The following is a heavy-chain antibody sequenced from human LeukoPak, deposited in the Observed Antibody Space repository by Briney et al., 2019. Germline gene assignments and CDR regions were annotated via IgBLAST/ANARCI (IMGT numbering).Heavy chain of an antibody. V-gene: IGHV1-69*05. J-gene: IGHJ4*02. D-gene: IGHD3-22*01. CDR2: IIPIFGTA. CDR1: GGTFSSYA. Sequence: ASVKVSCKASGGTFSSYAISWVRQAPGQGLEWMGGIIPIFGTANYAQKFQGRVTMTRDTSTSTVYMELSSLRSEDTAVYYCARGKNQYYYDSSGYYYDYWGQGTLVTVSS. CDR3: ARGKNQYYYDSSGYYYDY.